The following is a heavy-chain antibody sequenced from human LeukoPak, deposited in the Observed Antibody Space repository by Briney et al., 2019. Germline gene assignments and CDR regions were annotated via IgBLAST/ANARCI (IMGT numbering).Heavy chain of an antibody. CDR3: AHSLDDSSGYIAPYFDY. J-gene: IGHJ4*02. CDR1: GFSLSTSGVG. D-gene: IGHD3-22*01. CDR2: IYWDDDK. V-gene: IGHV2-5*02. Sequence: SGPTLVKPTQTLTLTCTFSGFSLSTSGVGVGWIRQPPGKALEWLALIYWDDDKRYSPSLKSRLTITKDTSKNQVVLTMTNMDPVDTAIYYCAHSLDDSSGYIAPYFDYWGQGTLVTVSS.